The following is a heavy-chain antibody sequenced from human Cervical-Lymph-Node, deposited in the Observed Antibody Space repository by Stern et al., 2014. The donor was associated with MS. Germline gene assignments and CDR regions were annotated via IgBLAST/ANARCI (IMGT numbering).Heavy chain of an antibody. V-gene: IGHV1-18*01. CDR1: GYTFTSLG. Sequence: DQLVESGAEVKKPGASAKVSCKASGYTFTSLGLTWVRQAPGQGLEWMGWISAYNGNTNHAQKFQGRVTLTTEASTNTAYMELRSLTSDDTAIYFCASGSLEGFDPWGQGTLVTVSS. CDR3: ASGSLEGFDP. CDR2: ISAYNGNT. J-gene: IGHJ5*02. D-gene: IGHD5-24*01.